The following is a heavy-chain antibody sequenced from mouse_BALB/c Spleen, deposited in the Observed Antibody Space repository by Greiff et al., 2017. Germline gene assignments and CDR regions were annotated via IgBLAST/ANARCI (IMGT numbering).Heavy chain of an antibody. CDR3: ARDRDYYGSSYYWYFDV. V-gene: IGHV2-9*02. J-gene: IGHJ1*01. D-gene: IGHD1-1*01. Sequence: VQLQQSGPGLVAPSQSLSITCTVSGFSLTSYGVHWVRQPPGKGLEWLGVIWAGGSTNYNSALMSRLSISKDNSKSQVFLKMNSLQTDDTAMYYCARDRDYYGSSYYWYFDVWGAGTTVTVSS. CDR2: IWAGGST. CDR1: GFSLTSYG.